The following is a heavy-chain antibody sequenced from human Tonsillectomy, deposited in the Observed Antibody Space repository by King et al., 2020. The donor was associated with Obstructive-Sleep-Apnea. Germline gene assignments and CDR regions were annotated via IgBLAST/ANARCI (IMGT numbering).Heavy chain of an antibody. V-gene: IGHV4-39*01. CDR2: IYYSGNT. CDR3: ARQSMVRGRFDP. Sequence: QLQESGPGLAKPSETLSLTCTVSGGSISSSDYYWGWIRQPPGKGLEWIGSIYYSGNTYYNPSLKSRVTISVDTSKNQFPLKLSSVTAADTALYYCARQSMVRGRFDPWGQGTLVTVSS. J-gene: IGHJ5*02. CDR1: GGSISSSDYY. D-gene: IGHD3-10*01.